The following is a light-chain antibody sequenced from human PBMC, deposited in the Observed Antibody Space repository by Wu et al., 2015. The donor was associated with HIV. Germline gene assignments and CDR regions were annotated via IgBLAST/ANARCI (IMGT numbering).Light chain of an antibody. Sequence: EIVLTQSPGTLSLSPGERATLSCRASQSVSSYLAWYQQRPGQAPRLLIYDASNRATGIPARFSGSGSETDFTLTISSLEPEDFAVYYCQQRSNWPYSFGQGTKLEIK. CDR3: QQRSNWPYS. J-gene: IGKJ2*03. CDR2: DAS. CDR1: QSVSSY. V-gene: IGKV3-11*01.